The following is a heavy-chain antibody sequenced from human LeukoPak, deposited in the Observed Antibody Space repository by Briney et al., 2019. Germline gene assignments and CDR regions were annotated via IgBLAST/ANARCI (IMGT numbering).Heavy chain of an antibody. D-gene: IGHD3-10*01. CDR1: GGSISSYY. CDR2: IYYSGST. J-gene: IGHJ6*03. V-gene: IGHV4-59*01. Sequence: SETLSLTYTVSGGSISSYYWSWIRQPPGKGLEWIGYIYYSGSTNYNPSLRSRVTISVDTSKNQFSLKLNSVTAADTAVYYCARVGSTYYYMDVWGKGTTVTVSS. CDR3: ARVGSTYYYMDV.